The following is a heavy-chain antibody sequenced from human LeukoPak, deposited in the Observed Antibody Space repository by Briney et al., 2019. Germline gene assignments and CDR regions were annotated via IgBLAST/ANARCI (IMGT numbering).Heavy chain of an antibody. Sequence: GGSLRLSCAASGFTFSSYWMNWARQAPGKGLEWVASINHNGNVNYYVDSVKGRFTISRDNAKNSLYLQMNSLRVEDTAVYYCARAMSWGQGTLVTVSS. J-gene: IGHJ4*02. CDR1: GFTFSSYW. CDR3: ARAMS. CDR2: INHNGNVN. V-gene: IGHV3-7*03.